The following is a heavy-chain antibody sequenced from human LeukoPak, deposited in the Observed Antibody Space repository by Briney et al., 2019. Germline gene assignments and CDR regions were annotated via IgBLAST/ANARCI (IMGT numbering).Heavy chain of an antibody. D-gene: IGHD3-9*01. J-gene: IGHJ4*02. Sequence: SETLSLTCTVSGGSISSYYWSWIRQPAGKGLEWIGRIYTSGSTNYNPSLKSRVAMSVDTSKNQFSLKLSSVTAADTAVYYCASEDDILTGLDYWGQGTLVTVSS. CDR3: ASEDDILTGLDY. CDR1: GGSISSYY. V-gene: IGHV4-4*07. CDR2: IYTSGST.